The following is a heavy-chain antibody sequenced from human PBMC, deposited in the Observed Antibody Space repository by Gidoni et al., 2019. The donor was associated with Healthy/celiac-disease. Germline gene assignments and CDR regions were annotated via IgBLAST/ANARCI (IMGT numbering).Heavy chain of an antibody. Sequence: EVQLVESGGGLVKPGGSLRLSCAASGFTISNAWMNWVRQAPGKGLEWVGRIKSKTDGGTTDYAAPVKGRFTISRDDSKNTLYLQMNSLKTEDTAVYYCTTSIAAAGTHYYYYYMDVWGKGTTVTVSS. J-gene: IGHJ6*03. CDR2: IKSKTDGGTT. CDR3: TTSIAAAGTHYYYYYMDV. D-gene: IGHD6-13*01. V-gene: IGHV3-15*07. CDR1: GFTISNAW.